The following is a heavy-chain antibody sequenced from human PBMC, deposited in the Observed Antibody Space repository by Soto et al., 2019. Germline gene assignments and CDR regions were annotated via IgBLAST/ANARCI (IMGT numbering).Heavy chain of an antibody. Sequence: QVTLKESGPVLVKPTETLTLTCTVSGSSLSNARMGVSWIRQPPGKALEWLAHIFSNDEKSYSTSLKSRLTTSKDTSKRQVVLTMTNMDPVDTATYYCARILKRLVQGPNWFDPWGQGTLVTVSS. CDR1: GSSLSNARMG. CDR3: ARILKRLVQGPNWFDP. CDR2: IFSNDEK. V-gene: IGHV2-26*01. D-gene: IGHD6-19*01. J-gene: IGHJ5*02.